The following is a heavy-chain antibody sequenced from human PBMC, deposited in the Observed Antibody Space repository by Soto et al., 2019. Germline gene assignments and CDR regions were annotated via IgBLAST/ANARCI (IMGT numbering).Heavy chain of an antibody. J-gene: IGHJ6*02. CDR2: ATGSGGST. CDR3: ATSHTITIFGVVKSYYYFGMDV. Sequence: PVRVLDTALPATGSGGSTYYADSVKGRFTISRDNSKNTLYLQMNSLRAEDTAVYYCATSHTITIFGVVKSYYYFGMDVWGQGTTVTVSS. D-gene: IGHD3-3*01. V-gene: IGHV3-23*01.